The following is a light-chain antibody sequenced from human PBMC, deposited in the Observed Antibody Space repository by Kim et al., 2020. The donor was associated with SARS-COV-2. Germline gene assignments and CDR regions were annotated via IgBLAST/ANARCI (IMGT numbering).Light chain of an antibody. CDR2: GKN. V-gene: IGLV3-19*01. CDR1: SLRSYY. CDR3: NSRDSSVNPLLYV. J-gene: IGLJ1*01. Sequence: GQTVKITCPGDSLRSYYASWYQQKPGQAPVLVIYGKNNRPSGIPDRFSGSSSGNTASLTITGAQAEDEADYYCNSRDSSVNPLLYVFGTGTKVTVL.